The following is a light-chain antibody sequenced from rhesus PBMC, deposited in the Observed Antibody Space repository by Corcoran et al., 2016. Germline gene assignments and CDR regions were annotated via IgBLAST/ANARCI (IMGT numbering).Light chain of an antibody. V-gene: IGKV1-22*01. CDR3: GQGTYVPLT. J-gene: IGKJ4*01. CDR1: QGISSW. Sequence: DIQMTQSPSSLSASVGDTVTITCRASQGISSWLAWYQQKPGKAPKLLNYKASSLQSGVPSRFSGSGSWTDFTLKIRRVEAEDVGVYYCGQGTYVPLTFGGGTKVEIK. CDR2: KAS.